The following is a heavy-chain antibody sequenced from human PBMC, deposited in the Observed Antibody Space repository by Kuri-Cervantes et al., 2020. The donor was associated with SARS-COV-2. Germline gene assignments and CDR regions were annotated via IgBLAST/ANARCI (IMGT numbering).Heavy chain of an antibody. V-gene: IGHV3-23*01. CDR3: ARSQGEWDLLVPIAY. D-gene: IGHD1-26*01. Sequence: GGSLRLSCAASRFTFRDYALNWVRQAPGRGLKWVSIIDDGGVNTYYADSVKGRFTISRDNSKNTLYLQMNNLRADDTAVYYCARSQGEWDLLVPIAYWGRGTLVTVSS. CDR1: RFTFRDYA. J-gene: IGHJ4*02. CDR2: IDDGGVNT.